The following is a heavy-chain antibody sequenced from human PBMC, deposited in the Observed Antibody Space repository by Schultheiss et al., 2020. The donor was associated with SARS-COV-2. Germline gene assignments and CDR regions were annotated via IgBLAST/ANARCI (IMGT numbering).Heavy chain of an antibody. CDR2: ISGSGSTT. CDR3: ARVVWFRRDY. D-gene: IGHD3-10*01. J-gene: IGHJ4*02. Sequence: GGSLRLSCAASGFSFSTYRMNWVRQAPGKGLEWVSHISGSGSTTYYADSVKGRFTMSRDNAKNTLSVQLNSLRAEDTAVYYCARVVWFRRDYWGQGTLVTVSS. CDR1: GFSFSTYR. V-gene: IGHV3-48*01.